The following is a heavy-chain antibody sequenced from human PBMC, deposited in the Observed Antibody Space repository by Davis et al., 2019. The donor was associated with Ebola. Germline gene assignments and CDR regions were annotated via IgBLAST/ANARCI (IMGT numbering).Heavy chain of an antibody. D-gene: IGHD3-22*01. Sequence: GESLKISCAASGFTFSGSAMHWVRQASGQGLEWVGRIRSKANSYATAYAASVKGRFTISRDDSKNTAYLQMNSLKTEDTAVYYCTSDDYYDSRARDYWGQGTLVTVSS. V-gene: IGHV3-73*01. CDR3: TSDDYYDSRARDY. J-gene: IGHJ4*02. CDR2: IRSKANSYAT. CDR1: GFTFSGSA.